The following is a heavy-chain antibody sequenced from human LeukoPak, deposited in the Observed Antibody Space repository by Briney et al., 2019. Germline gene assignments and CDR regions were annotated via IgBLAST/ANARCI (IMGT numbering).Heavy chain of an antibody. J-gene: IGHJ4*02. Sequence: SETLSLTCTVSGGSISTYYWSWIRQPPGKGLEWIGYIYFSGSTNYNPSLKSRVTISVDTSKNQFSLKLSSVTAADTAVYYCARVRASYFDYWGQGILVTVSS. CDR2: IYFSGST. V-gene: IGHV4-59*01. CDR1: GGSISTYY. CDR3: ARVRASYFDY.